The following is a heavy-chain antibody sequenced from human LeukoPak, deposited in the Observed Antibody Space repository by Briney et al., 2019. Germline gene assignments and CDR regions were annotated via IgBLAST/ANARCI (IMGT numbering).Heavy chain of an antibody. CDR2: INPNSGGT. Sequence: ASVKVSCKASGYTFTGYYMHWVRQAPGQGLEWMGWINPNSGGTNYAQKFQGRVTMTRDTSISTAYMELSSLRSEDTAVYYCARGLNVPTYSASRYYYYYMDVWGKGTTVTVSS. CDR1: GYTFTGYY. V-gene: IGHV1-2*02. D-gene: IGHD2-21*01. J-gene: IGHJ6*03. CDR3: ARGLNVPTYSASRYYYYYMDV.